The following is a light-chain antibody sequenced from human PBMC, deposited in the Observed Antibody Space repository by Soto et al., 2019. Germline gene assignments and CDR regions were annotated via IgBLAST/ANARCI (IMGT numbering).Light chain of an antibody. CDR3: QQSYMDPIT. CDR2: DAS. CDR1: QSISTY. Sequence: DIQMTQSPSSLSASVGNRVAITCRASQSISTYLNWYQKKPGKAPNILIYDASRLQSGVPSRFSGSGGGTDFTLTISSVQPEDFATYFCQQSYMDPITFGQGTRLEIK. J-gene: IGKJ5*01. V-gene: IGKV1-39*01.